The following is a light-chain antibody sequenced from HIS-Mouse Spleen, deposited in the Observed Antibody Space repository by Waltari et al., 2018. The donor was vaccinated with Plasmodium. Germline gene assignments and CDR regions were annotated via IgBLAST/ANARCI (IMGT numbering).Light chain of an antibody. V-gene: IGLV2-23*01. CDR2: EGS. CDR1: SSDVGSYNL. J-gene: IGLJ1*01. CDR3: CSYAGSSTYV. Sequence: QSALTQPASVSGSPGQSITISCTGPSSDVGSYNLVSWYQKHPGKAPKLMIYEGSKRPSGVSNRFSGSKSGNTASLTISGLQAEDEADYYCCSYAGSSTYVFGTGTKVTVL.